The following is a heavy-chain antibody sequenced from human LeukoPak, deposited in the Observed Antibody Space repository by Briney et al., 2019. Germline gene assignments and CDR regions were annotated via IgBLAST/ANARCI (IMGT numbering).Heavy chain of an antibody. J-gene: IGHJ4*02. CDR2: IKRDGSDK. D-gene: IGHD3-10*01. V-gene: IGHV3-7*01. CDR1: GFTFRNHW. Sequence: GGSLRLSCAASGFTFRNHWMSWVRQAPGTGLEWVANIKRDGSDKYYVDSVKGRFTISRDNAQNSLFLQMNSLRAEDTAVYYCASSLYGSGSYYNFDYWGQGTLVTVSS. CDR3: ASSLYGSGSYYNFDY.